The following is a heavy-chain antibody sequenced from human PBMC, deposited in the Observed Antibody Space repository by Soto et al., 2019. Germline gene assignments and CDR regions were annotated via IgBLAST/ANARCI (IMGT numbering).Heavy chain of an antibody. CDR3: ARDDGGTHYFYYGMDA. D-gene: IGHD2-15*01. CDR2: IYYSGST. Sequence: PSETLSLTCTVSGGSVSSGSYYWIWIRQPPGKGLEWIGYIYYSGSTNYNPSLKSRVTISVDTSKNQFSLKLSSVTAAGTAVYYCARDDGGTHYFYYGMDAWGQGTTVTVSS. J-gene: IGHJ6*02. CDR1: GGSVSSGSYY. V-gene: IGHV4-61*01.